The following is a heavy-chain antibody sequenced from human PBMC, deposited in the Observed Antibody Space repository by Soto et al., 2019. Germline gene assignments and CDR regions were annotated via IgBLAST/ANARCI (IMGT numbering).Heavy chain of an antibody. CDR2: ISGSAGST. J-gene: IGHJ4*02. D-gene: IGHD1-7*01. V-gene: IGHV3-23*01. Sequence: EVQLLESGGGLVQPGGSPRLSCAASGFTFKNFAMTWVRQAPGKGLEWVSAISGSAGSTYYADSVRGRFTISRDNSKNTLFLQMNSLRAEDTAVYYCAKAELSYYWGQGALVTVSS. CDR1: GFTFKNFA. CDR3: AKAELSYY.